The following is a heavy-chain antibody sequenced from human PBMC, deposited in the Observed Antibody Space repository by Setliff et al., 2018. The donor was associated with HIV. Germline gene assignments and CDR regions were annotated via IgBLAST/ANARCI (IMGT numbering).Heavy chain of an antibody. D-gene: IGHD3-10*01. Sequence: GGSLRLSCAASGFSFSDYYMTWVRQAPGRGLEWVSYITSSGTTTRYGDSMRGRFTASRDNAESSMYLQMNNLRAEDTAVYYCAIIRVNGSPYWGQGTPVTVSS. CDR2: ITSSGTTT. CDR1: GFSFSDYY. CDR3: AIIRVNGSPY. J-gene: IGHJ4*02. V-gene: IGHV3-11*04.